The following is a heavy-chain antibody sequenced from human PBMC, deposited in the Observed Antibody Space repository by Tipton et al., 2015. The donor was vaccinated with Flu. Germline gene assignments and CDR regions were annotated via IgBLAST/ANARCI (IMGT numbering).Heavy chain of an antibody. CDR2: ISGSGSPI. J-gene: IGHJ3*02. V-gene: IGHV3-48*03. Sequence: SLRLSCAASRFIFTSYEMNWVRQAPGKRLEWVSYISGSGSPIYYGDSVKGRFTISRDDVKNSVYLQMDSLRAEDTAVYYCASSTLTTDRDHDAFDIWGQGTMVPVSS. CDR3: ASSTLTTDRDHDAFDI. CDR1: RFIFTSYE. D-gene: IGHD4-17*01.